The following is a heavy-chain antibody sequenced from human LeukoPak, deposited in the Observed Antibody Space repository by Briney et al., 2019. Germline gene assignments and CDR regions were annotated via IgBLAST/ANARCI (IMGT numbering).Heavy chain of an antibody. V-gene: IGHV3-21*01. CDR1: GFTFSSYS. Sequence: GGSLRLSCAASGFTFSSYSMNWVRQAPGKGLEWVSSISSSSSHIYYADSVKGRFTISRDNAKNSLYLQMNSLRAEDTAVYYCARDSGDYYFDYWGQGTLVTVSS. D-gene: IGHD5-12*01. CDR2: ISSSSSHI. J-gene: IGHJ4*02. CDR3: ARDSGDYYFDY.